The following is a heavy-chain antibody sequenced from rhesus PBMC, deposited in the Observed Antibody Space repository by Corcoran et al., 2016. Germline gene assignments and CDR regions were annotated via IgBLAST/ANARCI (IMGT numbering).Heavy chain of an antibody. Sequence: EVQLVQSGAEVKRPGESLKISCKTSGYSFTSYWISWVRQMPGKGLVWMSAIAPSDFDTRDNPSSPGQVTISDEKSSSTAYLQWIRLKASDTATYYCAKHLQGGIAAAGSYGLDSWGQGVVVTVSS. V-gene: IGHV5-20*01. CDR1: GYSFTSYW. D-gene: IGHD6-31*01. CDR3: AKHLQGGIAAAGSYGLDS. J-gene: IGHJ6*01. CDR2: IAPSDFDT.